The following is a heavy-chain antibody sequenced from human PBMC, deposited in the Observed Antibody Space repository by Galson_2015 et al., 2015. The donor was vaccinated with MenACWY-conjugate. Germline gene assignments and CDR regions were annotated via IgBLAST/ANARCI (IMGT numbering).Heavy chain of an antibody. Sequence: SLRLSCAASGFTFSSYWMSWVRQAPGKGLEWVANIKQDGSEKYYVDSVKGRFTISRDNAKNSLYLQMNSLRAEDTAVYYCARDSIRRREGQNWFDPWGQGTLVTVSS. CDR3: ARDSIRRREGQNWFDP. D-gene: IGHD1-26*01. CDR1: GFTFSSYW. J-gene: IGHJ5*02. CDR2: IKQDGSEK. V-gene: IGHV3-7*01.